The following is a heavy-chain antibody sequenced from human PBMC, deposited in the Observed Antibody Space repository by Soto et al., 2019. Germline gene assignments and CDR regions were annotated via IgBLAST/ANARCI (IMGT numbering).Heavy chain of an antibody. V-gene: IGHV4-31*03. D-gene: IGHD2-21*01. J-gene: IGHJ5*02. Sequence: SETLSLTCSVSGAALNSGNYYWSWIRQVPGKGLEWIGHIYVTGAVDYNPSLRDRITISQDTSERQFSLNLRLVTAADTAVYYCARLRIATNNYKWFDPWGRSTLVTVSS. CDR2: IYVTGAV. CDR3: ARLRIATNNYKWFDP. CDR1: GAALNSGNYY.